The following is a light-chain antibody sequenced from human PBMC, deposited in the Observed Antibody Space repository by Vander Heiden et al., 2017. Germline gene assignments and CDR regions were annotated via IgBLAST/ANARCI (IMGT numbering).Light chain of an antibody. CDR1: QSVRSSY. V-gene: IGKV3D-7*01. Sequence: PGERVTLSYRASQSVRSSYLTWSQQKPGQAPKLLIYGASTRATSIPASFSGSGSGTDFTLTISSLQPEDFAVYYCQQDYNLPPTFGQGTKVEIQ. J-gene: IGKJ1*01. CDR3: QQDYNLPPT. CDR2: GAS.